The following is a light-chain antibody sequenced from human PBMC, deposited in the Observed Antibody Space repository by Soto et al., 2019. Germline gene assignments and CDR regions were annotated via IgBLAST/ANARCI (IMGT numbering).Light chain of an antibody. Sequence: QSVLTQPPSVSGAPGQRVTISCTGSSSNIGAPYDVHWYQHLPGTAPKLLIFGDNNRPSGVPDRFSGSKSGNTASLTISGLQAEDEGDYYCSSYTSSSTVVFGGGTKLTVL. V-gene: IGLV1-40*01. CDR2: GDN. J-gene: IGLJ2*01. CDR3: SSYTSSSTVV. CDR1: SSNIGAPYD.